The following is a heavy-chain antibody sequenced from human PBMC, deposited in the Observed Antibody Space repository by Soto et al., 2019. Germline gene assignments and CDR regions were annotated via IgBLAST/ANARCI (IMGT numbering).Heavy chain of an antibody. J-gene: IGHJ6*03. Sequence: EVQLVESGGGLVQPGGSLRLSCVASGFTVSNNYMTWVRQAPGKGLEWVSNMYSVGGTYYKDYVKGRFTLSRDSSTNTLYLQMDNVRAEDTAVYYCARDPGVNWAWGKGTTVTVSS. CDR3: ARDPGVNWA. V-gene: IGHV3-66*01. CDR2: MYSVGGT. D-gene: IGHD2-8*01. CDR1: GFTVSNNY.